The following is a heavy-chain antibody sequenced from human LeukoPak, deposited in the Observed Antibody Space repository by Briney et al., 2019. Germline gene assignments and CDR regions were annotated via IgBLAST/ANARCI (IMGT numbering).Heavy chain of an antibody. CDR1: GGSINSSSYY. CDR3: ARLMIVVALVDY. J-gene: IGHJ4*02. Sequence: SETLSLTCTVSGGSINSSSYYWGWIRQPPGKGLEWIGSIYYSGSTYYNPSLKSRVTISVDTSKNQFSLKLSSVTAADTAVYYCARLMIVVALVDYWGQGTLVTVSS. CDR2: IYYSGST. D-gene: IGHD3-22*01. V-gene: IGHV4-39*01.